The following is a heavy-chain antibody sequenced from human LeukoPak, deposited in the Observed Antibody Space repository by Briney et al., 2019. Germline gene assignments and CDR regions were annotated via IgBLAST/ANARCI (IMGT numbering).Heavy chain of an antibody. CDR2: IYYSGST. D-gene: IGHD1-26*01. Sequence: SETLSLTCTVSGGSISSGGYYWSWIRQHPGKGLEWIGYIYYSGSTYYNPSLKSRVTISVDTSKNQFSLKLSSVTAADTAVYYCARSRWGYGMDVWGQGTTVTVSS. V-gene: IGHV4-31*03. CDR3: ARSRWGYGMDV. CDR1: GGSISSGGYY. J-gene: IGHJ6*02.